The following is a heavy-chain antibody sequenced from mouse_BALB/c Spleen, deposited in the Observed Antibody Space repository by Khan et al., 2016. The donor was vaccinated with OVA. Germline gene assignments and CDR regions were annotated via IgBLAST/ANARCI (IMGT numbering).Heavy chain of an antibody. V-gene: IGHV1-4*01. J-gene: IGHJ3*01. Sequence: QVQLKESGAELARPGASVKMSCKASGYTFTSHTMHWVRQRPGQTLEWIGHINPSNNYTNYNQNFKDKATLIVDKSSSTAYMQLSSLTSEDSAVYYGVREEAYYRSDGWFVYWGQGTLVTVSA. D-gene: IGHD2-14*01. CDR3: VREEAYYRSDGWFVY. CDR2: INPSNNYT. CDR1: GYTFTSHT.